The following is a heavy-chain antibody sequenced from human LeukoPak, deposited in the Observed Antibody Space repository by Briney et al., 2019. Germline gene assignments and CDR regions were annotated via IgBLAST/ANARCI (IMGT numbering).Heavy chain of an antibody. CDR1: GFTFSSYS. J-gene: IGHJ4*02. D-gene: IGHD3-3*01. CDR2: ISSSSSYI. V-gene: IGHV3-21*01. Sequence: GGSLRLSCAASGFTFSSYSMNWVRQAPGKGLEWVSSISSSSSYIYYADSVKGRFTISRDNAKNSLYLQMNSLRAEDTAVYYCGSLEWLRLGALDYWGQGTLVTVSS. CDR3: GSLEWLRLGALDY.